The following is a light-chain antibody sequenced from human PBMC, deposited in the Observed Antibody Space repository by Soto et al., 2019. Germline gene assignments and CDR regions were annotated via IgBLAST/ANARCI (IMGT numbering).Light chain of an antibody. CDR2: GAS. V-gene: IGKV1-33*01. CDR3: QQYDSVFT. Sequence: DVQMTQSPSTLSASIGDRVTITFRASQNIINWLAWYQQKPGKAPNLPIYGASNLETGVPSRFSGSGSGTDFTFSISSLQAEDIGTYFCQQYDSVFTFGQGTRLEIK. J-gene: IGKJ5*01. CDR1: QNIINW.